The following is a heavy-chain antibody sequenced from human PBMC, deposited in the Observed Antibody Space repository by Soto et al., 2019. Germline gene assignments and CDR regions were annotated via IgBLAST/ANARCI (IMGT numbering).Heavy chain of an antibody. CDR3: ARVTSMVVAATQEPYYMDV. CDR2: IYSGGST. V-gene: IGHV3-66*01. CDR1: GFTVSSNY. J-gene: IGHJ6*03. Sequence: EVQLVESGGGLVQPGGSLRLSCAASGFTVSSNYMSWVRQAPGKGLEWVSVIYSGGSTYYADSVKGRFTISRDNSKNTLYLQMNSLRAEDTAVYYCARVTSMVVAATQEPYYMDVWGKGTTVTVSS. D-gene: IGHD2-15*01.